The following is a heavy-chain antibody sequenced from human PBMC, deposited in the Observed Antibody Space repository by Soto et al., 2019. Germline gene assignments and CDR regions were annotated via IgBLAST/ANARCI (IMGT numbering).Heavy chain of an antibody. J-gene: IGHJ5*02. Sequence: PGESLKISCRTSGYRFTSYWIAWVRQMPGKGLEWMGIIFPSDSDTRYSPSFQGQVTISADRSPSTVFLQWASLKASDTAVYFCARKDKSGYFNWFDPWGRGTLVTVSS. CDR3: ARKDKSGYFNWFDP. CDR2: IFPSDSDT. V-gene: IGHV5-51*01. CDR1: GYRFTSYW. D-gene: IGHD3-22*01.